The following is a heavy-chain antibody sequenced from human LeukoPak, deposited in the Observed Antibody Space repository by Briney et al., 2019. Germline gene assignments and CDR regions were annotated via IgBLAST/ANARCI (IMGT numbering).Heavy chain of an antibody. CDR3: ARRGDPNYFDY. CDR2: IYHSGST. Sequence: SETLSLTCTVSGGSISSSSYYWGWIRQPPGKGLEWIGSIYHSGSTYYNPSLKSRVTISVDTSKNQFSLKLSSVTAADTAVYYCARRGDPNYFDYWGQGTLVTVSS. V-gene: IGHV4-39*07. J-gene: IGHJ4*02. CDR1: GGSISSSSYY. D-gene: IGHD3-10*01.